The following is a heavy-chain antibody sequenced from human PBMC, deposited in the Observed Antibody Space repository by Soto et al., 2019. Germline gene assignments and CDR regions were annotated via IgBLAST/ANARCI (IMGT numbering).Heavy chain of an antibody. Sequence: GGSLRLSCAASGFSVRTKYMTWVRQAPGKGLEWVSFIHSDGSTYYTDSVKGRFTISRDKSKNTLYLQMNSVRVEDTAVYFCAGVYGDFAFDAFDIWGQGRMVTVSS. D-gene: IGHD4-17*01. V-gene: IGHV3-53*01. CDR3: AGVYGDFAFDAFDI. J-gene: IGHJ3*02. CDR1: GFSVRTKY. CDR2: IHSDGST.